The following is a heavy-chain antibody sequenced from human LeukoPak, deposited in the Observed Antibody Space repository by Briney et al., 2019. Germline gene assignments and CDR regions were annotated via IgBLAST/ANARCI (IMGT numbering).Heavy chain of an antibody. Sequence: PSETLSLTYAVYGGSFSGYYWSWIRQPPGKGLEWIGEINHSGSTNYNPSLKSRVTISVDTSKNQFSLKLSYVTAADTAVYYCGRGPSKEYYYYGSGSYFYWGQGTLVTVSS. CDR2: INHSGST. J-gene: IGHJ4*02. CDR1: GGSFSGYY. CDR3: GRGPSKEYYYYGSGSYFY. V-gene: IGHV4-34*01. D-gene: IGHD3-10*01.